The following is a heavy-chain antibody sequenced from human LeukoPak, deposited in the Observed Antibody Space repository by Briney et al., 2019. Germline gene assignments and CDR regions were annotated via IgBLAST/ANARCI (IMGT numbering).Heavy chain of an antibody. V-gene: IGHV3-15*01. J-gene: IGHJ4*02. CDR3: TTNGLRLGELSYPGYFDY. D-gene: IGHD3-16*02. CDR2: IKSKTDGGTT. CDR1: GFTFSNAW. Sequence: GGSLRLSCAASGFTFSNAWMSWVRQAPGKGLEWVGRIKSKTDGGTTDYAAPVKGRFTISRDDSKNTLYLQMNSLKTEDTAVYYCTTNGLRLGELSYPGYFDYWGQGTLVTVSS.